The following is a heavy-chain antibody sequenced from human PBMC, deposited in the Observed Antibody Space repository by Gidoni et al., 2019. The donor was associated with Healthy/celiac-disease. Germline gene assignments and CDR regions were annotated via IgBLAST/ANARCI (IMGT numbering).Heavy chain of an antibody. J-gene: IGHJ4*02. CDR1: VYTFTSYA. V-gene: IGHV1-3*01. CDR3: ARSSEQWLVLGD. Sequence: QVQLVQSGAEVKKPGASVKVSCKASVYTFTSYAMHWGRPAPGQRLEWMGWINAGNGNTKYSQKFQGRVTITRDTSASTAYMELSSLRSEDTAVYYCARSSEQWLVLGDWGQGTLVTVSS. D-gene: IGHD6-19*01. CDR2: INAGNGNT.